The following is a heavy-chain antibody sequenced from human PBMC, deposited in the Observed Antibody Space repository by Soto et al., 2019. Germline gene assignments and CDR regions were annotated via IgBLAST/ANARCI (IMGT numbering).Heavy chain of an antibody. D-gene: IGHD3-22*01. CDR3: ARGGDSSGYYIIPFDY. Sequence: SVKVSCKASGGTFNNYAINWVRQAPGQGLEWMGGIIPMFGTADYAQKFQGRVTITADEFTSTAYLELSSLRSEDTAVYYCARGGDSSGYYIIPFDYWGQGTLVTVSS. CDR2: IIPMFGTA. V-gene: IGHV1-69*13. CDR1: GGTFNNYA. J-gene: IGHJ4*02.